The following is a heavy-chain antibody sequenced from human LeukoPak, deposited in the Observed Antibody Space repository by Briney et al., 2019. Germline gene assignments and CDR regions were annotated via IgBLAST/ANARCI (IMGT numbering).Heavy chain of an antibody. D-gene: IGHD4-17*01. CDR3: ASLHRDGDYVFFDY. V-gene: IGHV1-24*01. J-gene: IGHJ4*02. CDR1: GYTLTELS. Sequence: ASVKVSCKVSGYTLTELSMHWVRQAPGKGLEWMAGFDLEGGETIYAQKFQGRVTMTEDTSTGTAYMELSSLRSKDTAVYYCASLHRDGDYVFFDYWGQGTLVTVFS. CDR2: FDLEGGET.